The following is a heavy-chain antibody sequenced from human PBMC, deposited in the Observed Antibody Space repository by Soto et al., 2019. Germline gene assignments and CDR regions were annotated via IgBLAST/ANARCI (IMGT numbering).Heavy chain of an antibody. J-gene: IGHJ5*02. Sequence: ASVKVSCQASGSTFTSYAMHWVRQAPGQRLEWMGWINAGNGNTKYSQKFQGRVTITRDTSASTAYMELSSLRSEDTAVYYCARDAVAATFWFDPWGQGTLVTVSS. D-gene: IGHD2-15*01. CDR2: INAGNGNT. V-gene: IGHV1-3*01. CDR1: GSTFTSYA. CDR3: ARDAVAATFWFDP.